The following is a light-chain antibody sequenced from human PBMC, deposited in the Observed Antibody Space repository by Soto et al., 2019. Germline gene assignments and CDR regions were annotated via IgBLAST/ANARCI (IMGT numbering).Light chain of an antibody. Sequence: QSVLTQPDSVSGSPGQSITISCTGTSSDVGGYNLVSWYQQHPGKAPKLMIYEVDNRPSGGSNRFSGSKSGTTASLTISGLQSEDEADYYCSSFTSTSTYVFGNGTKVTVL. CDR2: EVD. J-gene: IGLJ1*01. CDR3: SSFTSTSTYV. V-gene: IGLV2-14*01. CDR1: SSDVGGYNL.